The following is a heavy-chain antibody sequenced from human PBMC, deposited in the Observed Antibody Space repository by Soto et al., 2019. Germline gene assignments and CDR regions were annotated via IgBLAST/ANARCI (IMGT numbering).Heavy chain of an antibody. D-gene: IGHD2-8*01. CDR1: GYRFTTYW. CDR3: LRQAYQYDTNLFGY. J-gene: IGHJ4*02. V-gene: IGHV5-51*01. Sequence: PGESLKISCKGSGYRFTTYWIGWVRQMPGKGLEWMGLIYPGDSNTRFSPSFQGQVTISVDMSISTAYLQWSSLRVSDTAMYYCLRQAYQYDTNLFGYWGQGSLVTCSS. CDR2: IYPGDSNT.